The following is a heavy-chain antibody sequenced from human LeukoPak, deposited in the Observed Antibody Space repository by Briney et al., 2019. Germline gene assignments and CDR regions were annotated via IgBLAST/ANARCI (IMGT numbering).Heavy chain of an antibody. CDR3: ASDRVGGLRFVEWLSAFDY. V-gene: IGHV4-39*07. Sequence: PETLSLTCTVSRGSTSSSSYYWGWIRQPPGKGLEWSEPINYSVSTFYNPSLKSRVTISVDTSKNPFSQKLRSVTAAETAVYYCASDRVGGLRFVEWLSAFDYWGQGTLVTVSS. CDR1: RGSTSSSSYY. J-gene: IGHJ4*02. CDR2: INYSVST. D-gene: IGHD3-3*01.